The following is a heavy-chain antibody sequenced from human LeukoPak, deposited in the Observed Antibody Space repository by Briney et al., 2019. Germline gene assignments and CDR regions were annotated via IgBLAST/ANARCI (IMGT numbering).Heavy chain of an antibody. Sequence: GGSLRLSCAASGFTVSSNYMSWVRQAPGKGLEWVSVIYSGGSTYYADSVKGRFTISRDNSKNTLYLQMNSLRAEDTAVYYCARAGIAAAGTPLYYYYGMDVWGQGTTVTVSS. CDR3: ARAGIAAAGTPLYYYYGMDV. D-gene: IGHD6-13*01. J-gene: IGHJ6*02. CDR1: GFTVSSNY. V-gene: IGHV3-66*01. CDR2: IYSGGST.